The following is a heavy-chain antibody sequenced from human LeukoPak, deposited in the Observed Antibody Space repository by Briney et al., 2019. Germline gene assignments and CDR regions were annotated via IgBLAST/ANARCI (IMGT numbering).Heavy chain of an antibody. CDR2: ISYDGSNK. CDR1: GFTFSSYG. Sequence: GGSLRLSCAASGFTFSSYGMHWVRQAPGKGLEWVAVISYDGSNKYYADSVKGRFTISRDNSKNTLYLQMNSLRAEDTALYYCAKDKSSGYYRTDAFDIWGQGTMVTVSS. CDR3: AKDKSSGYYRTDAFDI. V-gene: IGHV3-30*18. D-gene: IGHD3-22*01. J-gene: IGHJ3*02.